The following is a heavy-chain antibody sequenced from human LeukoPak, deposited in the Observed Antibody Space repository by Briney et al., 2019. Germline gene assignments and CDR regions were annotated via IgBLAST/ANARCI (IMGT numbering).Heavy chain of an antibody. Sequence: GGSLRLSCAASGFTFSSYGMHWVRQAPGRGLEWVAIIWHDGSNKYYADSVKGRFTISRDNSKNTLDLQMSSLRTEDTAVYYCERDRSSGAFDYWGQGTLVTVSS. CDR1: GFTFSSYG. J-gene: IGHJ4*02. D-gene: IGHD2-15*01. V-gene: IGHV3-33*01. CDR2: IWHDGSNK. CDR3: ERDRSSGAFDY.